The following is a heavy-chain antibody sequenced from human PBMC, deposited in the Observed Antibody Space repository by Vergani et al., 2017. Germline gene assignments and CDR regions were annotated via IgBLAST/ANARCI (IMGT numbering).Heavy chain of an antibody. D-gene: IGHD3-3*01. Sequence: EVQLLESGGGLVQPGGSLRLSCAASGFTFSSYAMSWVRQAPGKGLEWVSVISGSGGSTYYADSVKGRFTISRDKSKNTLYLQMNSLRAEDTAVYYCAKGGDLWSPGYMDVWGKGTTVTVSS. CDR1: GFTFSSYA. CDR3: AKGGDLWSPGYMDV. J-gene: IGHJ6*03. CDR2: ISGSGGST. V-gene: IGHV3-23*01.